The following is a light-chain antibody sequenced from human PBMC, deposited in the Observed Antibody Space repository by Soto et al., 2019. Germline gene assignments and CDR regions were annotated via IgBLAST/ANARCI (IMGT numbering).Light chain of an antibody. V-gene: IGLV1-51*01. CDR1: RSIGRNH. CDR3: GVWDGSLELYL. J-gene: IGLJ1*01. Sequence: QSVLTQPPSLSAAPGQTVTISCSGSRSIGRNHVSWYQQFPGAAPKLLIFDSNQRPSGIPERFSASKSGTSATLDISGLRTGDEADYYCGVWDGSLELYLFGSGTKLTVL. CDR2: DSN.